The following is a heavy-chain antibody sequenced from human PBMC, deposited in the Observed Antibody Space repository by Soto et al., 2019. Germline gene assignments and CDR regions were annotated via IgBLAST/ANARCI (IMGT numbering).Heavy chain of an antibody. Sequence: SETLSLTCSVSGGSITSGGYYWSWIRQHPGKGLEWIGYIYYSGSTYYNPSLKSRVTISVDTSKNQFSLKLSSVTAADTAVYYCARVGGYYDILTGYYNVGVPFDYWGQGTLVTVSS. J-gene: IGHJ4*02. D-gene: IGHD3-9*01. CDR2: IYYSGST. CDR1: GGSITSGGYY. V-gene: IGHV4-31*03. CDR3: ARVGGYYDILTGYYNVGVPFDY.